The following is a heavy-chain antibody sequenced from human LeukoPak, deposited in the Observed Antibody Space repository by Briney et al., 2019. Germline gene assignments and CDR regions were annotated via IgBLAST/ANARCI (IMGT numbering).Heavy chain of an antibody. D-gene: IGHD2-15*01. CDR1: GYTCTSYD. CDR2: MNPNSGNT. V-gene: IGHV1-8*03. Sequence: ASVKVSCKASGYTCTSYDINWVRQATGQGLEWMGWMNPNSGNTGYAQKFQGRVTITRNTSISTAYMELSSLRSEDTAVYYCARRGLLLRDYYYYGMDVWGQGTTVTVSS. J-gene: IGHJ6*02. CDR3: ARRGLLLRDYYYYGMDV.